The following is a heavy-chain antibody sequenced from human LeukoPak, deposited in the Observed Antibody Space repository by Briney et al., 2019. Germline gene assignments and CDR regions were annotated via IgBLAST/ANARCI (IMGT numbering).Heavy chain of an antibody. CDR3: ARDVSVVVAATPYYYYYMGV. CDR1: GYTFTGYY. CDR2: INPNSGGT. D-gene: IGHD2-15*01. V-gene: IGHV1-2*02. Sequence: ASVKVSCKASGYTFTGYYMHWMRQAPGQGLEWMGWINPNSGGTNYAQKFQGRVTMTRDTSISTAYMELSRLRSDDTAVYYCARDVSVVVAATPYYYYYMGVWGKGTTVTVSS. J-gene: IGHJ6*03.